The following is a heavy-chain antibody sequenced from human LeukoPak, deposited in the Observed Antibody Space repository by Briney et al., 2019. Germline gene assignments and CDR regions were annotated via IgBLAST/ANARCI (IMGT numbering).Heavy chain of an antibody. D-gene: IGHD3-10*01. CDR3: ASRGLITMVRGVIIRSDAFDI. Sequence: GGSLRLSCAASGLTFSDYYMSWIRQAPGKGLEWFSYIIGSGITIYYADSVKGRFTISRDNAKNSLYLQMNSLRAEDTAVYYCASRGLITMVRGVIIRSDAFDIWGQGTLVTVSS. CDR1: GLTFSDYY. V-gene: IGHV3-11*01. CDR2: IIGSGITI. J-gene: IGHJ4*02.